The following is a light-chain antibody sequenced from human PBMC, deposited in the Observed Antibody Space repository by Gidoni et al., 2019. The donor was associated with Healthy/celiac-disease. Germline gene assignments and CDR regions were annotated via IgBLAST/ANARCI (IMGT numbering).Light chain of an antibody. CDR3: AAWDDSLNGLWV. CDR2: SNN. CDR1: SSNIGSNT. V-gene: IGLV1-44*01. Sequence: QSVLTQPPSASGTPGQRVTSSCSVSSSNIGSNTVNGYQQLPGTAPKLLINSNNQRPSGVPARFSGSKSGTSASLAISGLQSEDEADYYCAAWDDSLNGLWVFGGGTKLTVL. J-gene: IGLJ3*02.